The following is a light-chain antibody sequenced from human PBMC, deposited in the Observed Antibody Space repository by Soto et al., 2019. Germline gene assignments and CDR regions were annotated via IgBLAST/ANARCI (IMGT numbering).Light chain of an antibody. CDR3: QQSYSTPWT. CDR2: AAS. Sequence: DIQMTQSPSSLSASVGDRVTIPCRASQSISNYLSWYQQIPGKAPKLLIYAASNLRSGVSSRFSGSGSGTDFTLTISSLQPEDFATYYGQQSYSTPWTFGQGTKVEIK. J-gene: IGKJ1*01. CDR1: QSISNY. V-gene: IGKV1-39*01.